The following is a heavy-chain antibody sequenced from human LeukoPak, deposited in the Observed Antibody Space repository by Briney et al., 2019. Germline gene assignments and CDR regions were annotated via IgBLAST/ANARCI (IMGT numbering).Heavy chain of an antibody. J-gene: IGHJ4*02. CDR1: GYTFTHYF. CDR2: ISPNTGGT. V-gene: IGHV1-2*02. Sequence: GASVKVSRKASGYTFTHYFMHWVRQAPGQGLEWRGWISPNTGGTNYAQKFQGRVTVTRDTSISTAYMELSGLRSDDTAVYYCARLATVPAWRQGTLVTVSS. CDR3: ARLATVPA. D-gene: IGHD2-2*01.